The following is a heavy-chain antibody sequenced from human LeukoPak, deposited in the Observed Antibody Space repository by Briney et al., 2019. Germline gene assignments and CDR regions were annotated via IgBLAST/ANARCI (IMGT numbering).Heavy chain of an antibody. CDR2: IYYSGST. CDR3: ARRLPVLVAGMGFYDY. CDR1: GGSISSSSYY. V-gene: IGHV4-39*01. Sequence: PSETLSLTCTVSGGSISSSSYYWGWIRQPPGKGLEWIGSIYYSGSTYHNPSLKSRVTISVDTSKNQFSLKLSSVTAADTAVYYCARRLPVLVAGMGFYDYWGQGTLVTVSS. J-gene: IGHJ4*02. D-gene: IGHD6-19*01.